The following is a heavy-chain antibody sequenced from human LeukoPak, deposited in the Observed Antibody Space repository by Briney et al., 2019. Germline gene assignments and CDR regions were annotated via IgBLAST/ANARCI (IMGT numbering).Heavy chain of an antibody. Sequence: GGSLRLSSAASGFTFSSYWMHWVRQAPGKGLVWVSRINSDGRSTTYADSAKGRFTISKGNAENTLYLQMNSLRADDTAVYYCAKRGPAGAGKSPDYFDYWGQGTLVTVSS. CDR1: GFTFSSYW. CDR3: AKRGPAGAGKSPDYFDY. CDR2: INSDGRST. V-gene: IGHV3-74*03. D-gene: IGHD6-19*01. J-gene: IGHJ4*02.